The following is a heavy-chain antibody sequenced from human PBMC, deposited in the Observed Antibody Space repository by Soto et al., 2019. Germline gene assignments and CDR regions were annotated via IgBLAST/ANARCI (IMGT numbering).Heavy chain of an antibody. D-gene: IGHD3-3*01. V-gene: IGHV3-21*01. CDR3: ARGLYDFWSGYLHSLGVSDS. CDR1: GFSFRAYS. J-gene: IGHJ4*02. Sequence: PGGSLRLSCAASGFSFRAYSMNWVRQAPGKGLEWVASISSASSFIYYADSVRGRFTVSRDNANNSVFLQMTTLRVEDTAVYYCARGLYDFWSGYLHSLGVSDSWGQGTLVTVS. CDR2: ISSASSFI.